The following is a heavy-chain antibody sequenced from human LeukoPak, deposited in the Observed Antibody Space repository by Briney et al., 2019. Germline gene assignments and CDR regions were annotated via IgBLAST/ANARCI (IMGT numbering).Heavy chain of an antibody. CDR3: AMGNYRGFDY. CDR2: IYTSGST. Sequence: SETLSLTCTVSGGSISSGSHYWRWLRQPAGTGLEWIGRIYTSGSTNYNPSLKSRVTISIDTSKNQFSLKLSSVTAADTAVYYCAMGNYRGFDYWGQGALVTVSS. CDR1: GGSISSGSHY. D-gene: IGHD5-24*01. V-gene: IGHV4-61*02. J-gene: IGHJ4*02.